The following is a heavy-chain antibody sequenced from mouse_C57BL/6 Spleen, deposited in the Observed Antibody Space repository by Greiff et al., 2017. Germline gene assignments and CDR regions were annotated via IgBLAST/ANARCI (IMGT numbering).Heavy chain of an antibody. Sequence: VQLQESGAELVKPGASVKLSCTASGFNIKDYYMHWVKQRPEQGLEWIGRIDPEDGETKYAPTFQGKATITADTSSNTAYLQLSRLTAEDTAVYYCDRRGSSYFDYWGQGTTLTVSS. V-gene: IGHV14-2*01. CDR2: IDPEDGET. CDR1: GFNIKDYY. CDR3: DRRGSSYFDY. J-gene: IGHJ2*01. D-gene: IGHD1-1*01.